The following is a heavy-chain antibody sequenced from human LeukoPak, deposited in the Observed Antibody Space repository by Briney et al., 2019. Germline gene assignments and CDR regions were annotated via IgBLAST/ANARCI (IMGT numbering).Heavy chain of an antibody. Sequence: GGSLRLSCAASGFTFSSYAMSWVRQAPGKGLEWVSAISGSGGNTYYADSVKGRFTISRDNAKNSLYLQMNSLRAEDTAVYYCARDLIRGYSYGLFDYWGQGTLVTVSS. J-gene: IGHJ4*02. CDR1: GFTFSSYA. V-gene: IGHV3-23*01. CDR3: ARDLIRGYSYGLFDY. CDR2: ISGSGGNT. D-gene: IGHD5-18*01.